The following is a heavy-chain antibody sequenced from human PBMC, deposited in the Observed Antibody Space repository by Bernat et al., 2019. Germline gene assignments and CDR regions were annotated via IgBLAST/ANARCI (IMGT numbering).Heavy chain of an antibody. J-gene: IGHJ5*02. CDR3: AKGGDGYAPPDH. CDR1: GFIFDDYT. Sequence: EVQLVESGGVVVQPGGSLRLSCAASGFIFDDYTMLWVRQAPGKGLECVSLISWDGGNTYYADSVKGRFTVSRDNSRNSLYLQMSSLRTEDTALYYCAKGGDGYAPPDHWGQGTLVTVSS. CDR2: ISWDGGNT. D-gene: IGHD5-24*01. V-gene: IGHV3-43*01.